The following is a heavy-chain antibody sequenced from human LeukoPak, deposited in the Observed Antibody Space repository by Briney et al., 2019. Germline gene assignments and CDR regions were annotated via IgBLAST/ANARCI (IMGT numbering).Heavy chain of an antibody. CDR2: IYSGGST. V-gene: IGHV3-53*01. CDR1: GFTFSDYY. Sequence: GGSLRLSCAASGFTFSDYYMSWVRQAPGKGLESVSVIYSGGSTYYADSVRGRFTISRDNSKNTLYLQMNSLRVEDTAVYYCARDIVVVPAARYSHHWGQGTLVTVSS. D-gene: IGHD2-2*01. J-gene: IGHJ1*01. CDR3: ARDIVVVPAARYSHH.